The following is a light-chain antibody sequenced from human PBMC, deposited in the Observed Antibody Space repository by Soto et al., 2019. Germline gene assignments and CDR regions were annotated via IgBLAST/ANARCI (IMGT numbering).Light chain of an antibody. Sequence: QSALTQPPSVSGSPGQSVAVSCTVTSRDVGSYDRVSWYQQPPGTAPKLIIYEVNNRPSGVPDRFSGSKSGNTASLTISGLQAEDEADYYCSSFTTSTTYVFGTGTKVTV. CDR2: EVN. CDR1: SRDVGSYDR. CDR3: SSFTTSTTYV. J-gene: IGLJ1*01. V-gene: IGLV2-18*02.